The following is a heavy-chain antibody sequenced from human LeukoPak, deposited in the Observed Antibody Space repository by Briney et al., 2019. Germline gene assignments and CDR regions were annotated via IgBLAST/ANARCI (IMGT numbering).Heavy chain of an antibody. J-gene: IGHJ4*02. Sequence: GGSLRLSCQASGFTFYMYAMSWVRQAPGKGLEWVASMCGTAGCTFYPDSVKGRFTISRDNAKNSLYPQMNSLRAGDTAVYYCARESITGHRDFDYWGQGTLVTVSS. CDR2: MCGTAGCT. V-gene: IGHV3-23*01. CDR3: ARESITGHRDFDY. D-gene: IGHD1-20*01. CDR1: GFTFYMYA.